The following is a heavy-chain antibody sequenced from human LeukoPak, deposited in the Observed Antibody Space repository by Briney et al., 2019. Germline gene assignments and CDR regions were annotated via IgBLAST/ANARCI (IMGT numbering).Heavy chain of an antibody. J-gene: IGHJ5*02. CDR1: GGSISSSSYY. CDR3: ARTEAFCSDTSCSNWFDP. CDR2: IYYSGST. D-gene: IGHD2-2*01. V-gene: IGHV4-39*07. Sequence: SETLSLTCTVSGGSISSSSYYWGWIRQPPGKGLEWIGSIYYSGSTYYNPSLKSRVTISVDTSKNQFSLKLSSVTAADTAVYYCARTEAFCSDTSCSNWFDPWGQGTPVTVSS.